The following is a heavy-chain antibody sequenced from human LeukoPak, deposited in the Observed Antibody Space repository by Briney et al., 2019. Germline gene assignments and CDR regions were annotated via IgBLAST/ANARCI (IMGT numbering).Heavy chain of an antibody. V-gene: IGHV1-2*06. CDR3: ARASQDYYDSSDRGYFDH. CDR1: GGTFSSYA. J-gene: IGHJ4*02. CDR2: INPNSGGT. D-gene: IGHD3-22*01. Sequence: GASVKVSCKASGGTFSSYAISWVRQAPGQGLEWMGRINPNSGGTNYAQKFQGRVTMTRDRSISTAYMELSSLRSDDTAVYYCARASQDYYDSSDRGYFDHWGQGTLVAVSS.